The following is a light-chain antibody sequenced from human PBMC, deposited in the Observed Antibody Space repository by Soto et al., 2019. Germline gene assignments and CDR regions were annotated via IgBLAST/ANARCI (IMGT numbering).Light chain of an antibody. J-gene: IGKJ4*01. CDR1: QDISNY. V-gene: IGKV1-33*01. CDR2: DAS. CDR3: QQYYSYPT. Sequence: DIQMTQSPSSLSASVGDRVTITCQASQDISNYLNWYQQKPGKAPKLLIYDASNLETGVPSRFSGSGSGTDFTLTISCLQSEDFATYYCQQYYSYPTFGGGTKVDIK.